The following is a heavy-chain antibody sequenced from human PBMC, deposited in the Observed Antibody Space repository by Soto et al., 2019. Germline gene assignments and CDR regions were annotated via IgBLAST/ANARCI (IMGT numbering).Heavy chain of an antibody. CDR3: ARFGPADAFDI. V-gene: IGHV3-74*01. CDR1: GFTFSIYW. J-gene: IGHJ3*02. Sequence: GGSLRLSCAASGFTFSIYWMHWVRQAPGKGLVWVSRINSDGSSTSYADSVKGRFTISRDNAKSTLYLQMNSLRAEDTAVYYCARFGPADAFDIWGQGTMVTVSS. D-gene: IGHD2-2*01. CDR2: INSDGSST.